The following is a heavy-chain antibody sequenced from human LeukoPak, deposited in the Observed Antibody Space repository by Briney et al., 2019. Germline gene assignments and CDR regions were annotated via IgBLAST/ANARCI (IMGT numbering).Heavy chain of an antibody. CDR2: IYYSGST. D-gene: IGHD3-10*01. V-gene: IGHV4-59*01. J-gene: IGHJ6*03. Sequence: SETLSLTCTVSGGSISSYYWSWIRQPPGKELEWIGYIYYSGSTNYNPSLKSRVTISVDTSKNQFSLKLSSVTAADTAVYYCARSVQYYYGSSPSYYYYMDVWGKGTTVTVSS. CDR3: ARSVQYYYGSSPSYYYYMDV. CDR1: GGSISSYY.